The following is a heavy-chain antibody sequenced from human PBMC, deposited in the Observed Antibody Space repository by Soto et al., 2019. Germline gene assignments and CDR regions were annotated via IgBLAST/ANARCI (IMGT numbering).Heavy chain of an antibody. CDR1: GYTFTSYA. Sequence: QVQLVQSGAEVNKPGASVKVSCKASGYTFTSYAMHWVRQAPGQRLEWMGWINAGNGNTKYSQKFQGRVTITRDTSASTAYMELSSLRSEDTAVYYCASPNWNYRWAFDYWGQGTLVTVSS. V-gene: IGHV1-3*01. J-gene: IGHJ4*02. CDR3: ASPNWNYRWAFDY. D-gene: IGHD1-7*01. CDR2: INAGNGNT.